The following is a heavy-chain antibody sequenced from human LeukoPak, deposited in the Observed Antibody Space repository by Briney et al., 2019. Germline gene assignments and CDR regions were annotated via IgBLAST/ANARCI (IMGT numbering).Heavy chain of an antibody. D-gene: IGHD3-22*01. CDR3: ARARYYYDSSGYSPGAFDI. CDR1: GFTFSSYA. V-gene: IGHV3-33*08. Sequence: PGGSLRLSCAASGFTFSSYAMHWVRQAPGKGLEWVAVIWYDGSNKYYADSVKGRFTISRDNSKNTLYLQMNSLRAEDTAVYYCARARYYYDSSGYSPGAFDIWGQGTMVTVSS. CDR2: IWYDGSNK. J-gene: IGHJ3*02.